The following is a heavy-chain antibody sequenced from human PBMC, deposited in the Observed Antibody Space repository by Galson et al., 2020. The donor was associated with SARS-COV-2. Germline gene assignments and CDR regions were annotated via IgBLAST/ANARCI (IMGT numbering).Heavy chain of an antibody. CDR3: TRDRRSGTSYHWLDP. D-gene: IGHD3-3*01. V-gene: IGHV4-59*03. Sequence: SETLSLTCTVSGGSISTYYWSWVRQPPGKGLEWIGYIHHTGITNYNPSLESRLTISVDTSKNQFSLRLTSVTAADTAVYFCTRDRRSGTSYHWLDPWGQGSLVTVSS. CDR2: IHHTGIT. J-gene: IGHJ5*02. CDR1: GGSISTYY.